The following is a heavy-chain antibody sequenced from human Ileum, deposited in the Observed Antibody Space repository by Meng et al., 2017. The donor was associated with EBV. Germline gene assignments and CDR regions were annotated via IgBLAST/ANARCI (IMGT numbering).Heavy chain of an antibody. V-gene: IGHV7-4-1*02. Sequence: QGQVVQFGCELKRPGASVKISCKASGYTFISYAMNWVRQAPGQGLEWMGWSNTNTGNLTYAQGFTGRFVFSLYTSVSTAYLQISSLKAEDTAVYYCARMGIAVAGTLGWEDYWGQGTLVTVSS. D-gene: IGHD6-19*01. CDR2: SNTNTGNL. CDR3: ARMGIAVAGTLGWEDY. J-gene: IGHJ4*02. CDR1: GYTFISYA.